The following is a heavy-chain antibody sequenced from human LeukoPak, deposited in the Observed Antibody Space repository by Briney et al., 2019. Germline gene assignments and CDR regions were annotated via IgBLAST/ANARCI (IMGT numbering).Heavy chain of an antibody. CDR1: GYTFTNYY. CDR2: INPSGGST. Sequence: ASVKVSCKASGYTFTNYYLHWVRQAPGQGLEWMGVINPSGGSTHYAQKFQGRVTLTSDTSTSTVCMELSSLRSEDTAVYYCARDSGYYDFWSGYPHYGMDVWGQGTTVTVSS. J-gene: IGHJ6*02. V-gene: IGHV1-46*01. D-gene: IGHD3-3*01. CDR3: ARDSGYYDFWSGYPHYGMDV.